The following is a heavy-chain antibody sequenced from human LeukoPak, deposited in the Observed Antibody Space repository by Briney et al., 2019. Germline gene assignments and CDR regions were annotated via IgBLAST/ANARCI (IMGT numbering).Heavy chain of an antibody. D-gene: IGHD6-19*01. Sequence: SETLSLTCTVSGGSISSYYWSWIRHRPGRGLECIGYIYYSGSTNYNPSLKSRVTISVDTSKDQFSLKLSSVTAADTAVYYCARVSNGMAVAPYTWFDYWGQGILVTVSS. V-gene: IGHV4-59*12. CDR2: IYYSGST. CDR1: GGSISSYY. J-gene: IGHJ4*02. CDR3: ARVSNGMAVAPYTWFDY.